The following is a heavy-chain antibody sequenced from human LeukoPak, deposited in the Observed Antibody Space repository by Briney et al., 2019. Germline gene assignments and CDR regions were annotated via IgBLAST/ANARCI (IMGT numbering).Heavy chain of an antibody. CDR1: GGSISTYY. J-gene: IGHJ3*01. D-gene: IGHD1-26*01. V-gene: IGHV4-59*08. CDR3: ARQGSGGRSFDV. CDR2: MYNSGST. Sequence: SETLSLTCTVSGGSISTYYWSWIRPPPGKGLEWIGYMYNSGSTNYNPPLKSRVTISIDTSKNQVSLRLSSVTAADTAVYYCARQGSGGRSFDVWGQGTMVTVSS.